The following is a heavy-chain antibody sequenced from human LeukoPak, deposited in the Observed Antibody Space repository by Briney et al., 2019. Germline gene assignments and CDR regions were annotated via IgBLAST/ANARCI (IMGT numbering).Heavy chain of an antibody. J-gene: IGHJ4*02. CDR3: ARGSAKGGRGLQWLVQGVNDY. CDR1: GFTFSSYW. CDR2: ITSDGGST. D-gene: IGHD6-19*01. Sequence: GGSLRLSCAASGFTFSSYWMYWVRQAPGKGLLWVSRITSDGGSTSYADSVKGRFTISRDNAKNTLYLQMNSLRAEDTAVYYCARGSAKGGRGLQWLVQGVNDYWGQGTLVTVSS. V-gene: IGHV3-74*01.